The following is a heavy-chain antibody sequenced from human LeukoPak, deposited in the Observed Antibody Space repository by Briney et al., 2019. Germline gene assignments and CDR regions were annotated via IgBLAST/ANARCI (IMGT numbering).Heavy chain of an antibody. CDR3: ARIYYYGSGSYYTDFDY. Sequence: SETLSLTCTVSGGSISSSSYYWGWIRQPPGKGLEWIGSIYYSGSTYYNPSLKSRVTISVDTSKNQFSLKLSSVTAADTAVYYCARIYYYGSGSYYTDFDYWGQGTLVTVSS. CDR1: GGSISSSSYY. V-gene: IGHV4-39*07. CDR2: IYYSGST. D-gene: IGHD3-10*01. J-gene: IGHJ4*02.